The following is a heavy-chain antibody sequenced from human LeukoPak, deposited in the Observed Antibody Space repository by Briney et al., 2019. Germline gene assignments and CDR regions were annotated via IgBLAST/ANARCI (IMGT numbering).Heavy chain of an antibody. D-gene: IGHD1-26*01. J-gene: IGHJ4*02. CDR2: MNPNSGNT. V-gene: IGHV1-8*03. CDR3: ATDPPLSPLGGSLQVDY. CDR1: GYTFTSYD. Sequence: ASVKVSCKASGYTFTSYDINLVRQATGQGLEWMGWMNPNSGNTGYAQKFQGRVTITRNTSISTAYMELSSLRSEDTAVYYCATDPPLSPLGGSLQVDYWGQGTLVTVSS.